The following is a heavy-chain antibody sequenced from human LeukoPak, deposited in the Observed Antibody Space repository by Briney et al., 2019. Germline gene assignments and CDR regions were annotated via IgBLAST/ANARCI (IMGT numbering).Heavy chain of an antibody. Sequence: PGGSLRPSCAATGFRFSDYYMSWIRQAPGKGLEWVAYISSTGNSIFYADSVKGRFTISRDHAKNSLSLQLNSLRAEDTAVYYCAKGGIRYGYWFDHWGQGTLVTVSS. D-gene: IGHD3-10*01. CDR3: AKGGIRYGYWFDH. CDR2: ISSTGNSI. J-gene: IGHJ5*02. V-gene: IGHV3-11*01. CDR1: GFRFSDYY.